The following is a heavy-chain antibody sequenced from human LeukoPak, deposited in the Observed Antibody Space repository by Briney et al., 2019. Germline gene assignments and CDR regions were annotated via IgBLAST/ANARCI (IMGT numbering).Heavy chain of an antibody. Sequence: ASVKVSCKASGYTFTGYYMHWVRQAPGQGLEWMGRINPNSGGTNYAQKFQGRVTMTRDTSISTAYMELSRLRSDDTAVYYCARGVYYYYYMDVWGKETTVTVSS. CDR2: INPNSGGT. CDR3: ARGVYYYYYMDV. CDR1: GYTFTGYY. V-gene: IGHV1-2*06. J-gene: IGHJ6*03.